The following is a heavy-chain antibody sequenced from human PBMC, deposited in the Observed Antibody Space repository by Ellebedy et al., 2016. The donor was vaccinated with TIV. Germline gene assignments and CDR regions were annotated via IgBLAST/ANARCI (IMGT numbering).Heavy chain of an antibody. CDR1: GFTFSDYY. D-gene: IGHD2-2*02. V-gene: IGHV3-11*01. J-gene: IGHJ5*02. Sequence: GESLKISCAASGFTFSDYYMIWIRQAPGKGLEWVSYISNSGSTIYYADSVKGRFTISRDNAKNSLSLLMNSLRAEDTAVYYCARDAIFIDQQHNWFDPWGQGTLVTVSS. CDR3: ARDAIFIDQQHNWFDP. CDR2: ISNSGSTI.